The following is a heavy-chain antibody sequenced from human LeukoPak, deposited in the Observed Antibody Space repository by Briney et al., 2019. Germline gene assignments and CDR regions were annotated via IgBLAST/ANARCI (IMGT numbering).Heavy chain of an antibody. CDR2: MNPNSGNT. CDR3: AREHDFWSGFKFDP. Sequence: ASVKVSCKASGYTFTSYDINWVRPATGRGLEWMGWMNPNSGNTGYAQKFQGRVNITRNTSISTAYMELSSLRSEDTAVYYCAREHDFWSGFKFDPWGQGTLVTVSS. CDR1: GYTFTSYD. J-gene: IGHJ5*02. D-gene: IGHD3-3*01. V-gene: IGHV1-8*03.